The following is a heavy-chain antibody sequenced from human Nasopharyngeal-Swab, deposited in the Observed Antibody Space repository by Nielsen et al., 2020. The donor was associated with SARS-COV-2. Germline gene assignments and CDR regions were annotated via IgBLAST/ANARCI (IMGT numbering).Heavy chain of an antibody. Sequence: AETRSLTWAVYGGSFSGYSWGWISQPPGKGLEWVGEINYSGSTKNHPTLKGRVTISEDTSKNQFSLKLRPVTAADTAVYYCARGPGDSTRQWFVRYYYYGMDVWGQGTTVTVSS. J-gene: IGHJ6*02. CDR1: GGSFSGYS. V-gene: IGHV4-34*01. CDR3: ARGPGDSTRQWFVRYYYYGMDV. CDR2: INYSGST. D-gene: IGHD2-21*01.